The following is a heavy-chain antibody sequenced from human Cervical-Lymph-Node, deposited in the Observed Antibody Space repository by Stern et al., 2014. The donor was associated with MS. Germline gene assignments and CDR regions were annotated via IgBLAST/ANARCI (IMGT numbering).Heavy chain of an antibody. V-gene: IGHV3-74*01. CDR2: INSDGSST. CDR1: GFTFSSYW. CDR3: ARGRIYGSGSTLFDY. Sequence: AASGFTFSSYWMHWVRQAPGKGLVWVSRINSDGSSTSYADSVKGRFTISRDNAKNTLYLQMNSLRAEDTAVYYCARGRIYGSGSTLFDYWGQVTLVTVSS. D-gene: IGHD3-10*01. J-gene: IGHJ4*02.